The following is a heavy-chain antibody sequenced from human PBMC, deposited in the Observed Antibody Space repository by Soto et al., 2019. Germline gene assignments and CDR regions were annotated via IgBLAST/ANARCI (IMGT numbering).Heavy chain of an antibody. CDR3: ARAGLWYYYGSGEMHWFDP. CDR2: INHSGST. Sequence: QVQLQQWGAGLLKPSETLSLTCAVYGGSFSGYYWSWIRQPPGKGLEWIGEINHSGSTNYNPSLKGRGTISLDTSKNQFSLKLSSVTAADTAVYYCARAGLWYYYGSGEMHWFDPWGQGTLVTVSS. V-gene: IGHV4-34*01. J-gene: IGHJ5*02. D-gene: IGHD3-10*01. CDR1: GGSFSGYY.